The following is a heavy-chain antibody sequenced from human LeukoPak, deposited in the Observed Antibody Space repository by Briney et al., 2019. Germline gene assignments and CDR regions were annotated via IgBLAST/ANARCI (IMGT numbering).Heavy chain of an antibody. CDR3: ASVDDPNYTFLTGYYNYHWLAP. J-gene: IGHJ5*02. D-gene: IGHD3-9*01. V-gene: IGHV1-46*01. CDR1: TYTSTTYY. CDR2: INPLTNTA. Sequence: ASVKVSCKASTYTSTTYYIHWARQAPGQGLEWLGVINPLTNTASYAQRFPGRFTMTSDTSTSTVYLEVSGLRSEDTAFYYCASVDDPNYTFLTGYYNYHWLAPWGQGTLVTVSS.